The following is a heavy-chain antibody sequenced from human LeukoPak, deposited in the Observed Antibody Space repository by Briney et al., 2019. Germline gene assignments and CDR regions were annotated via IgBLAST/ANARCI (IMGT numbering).Heavy chain of an antibody. CDR2: ISAYNGNT. CDR3: ASVVRGVSY. Sequence: ASVTVSCTASGYTFTSYGISWVRQAPGQGLEWMGWISAYNGNTNYAQKLQGRVTMTTDKSTSKAYMEVRSLRSEDRAVYYCASVVRGVSYWGQGTLVTVSS. J-gene: IGHJ4*02. CDR1: GYTFTSYG. V-gene: IGHV1-18*01. D-gene: IGHD3-10*01.